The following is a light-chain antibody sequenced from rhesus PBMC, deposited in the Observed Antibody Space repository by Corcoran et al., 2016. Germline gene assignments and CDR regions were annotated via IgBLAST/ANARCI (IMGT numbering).Light chain of an antibody. CDR3: LQSSNWPRT. J-gene: IGKJ1*01. Sequence: EIVMTQSPATLALSPGERATLSCRASQSVSSYLAWYQQKPGQAPRLLIYGASSRATGIPARFSGSGSGTEFTLTTSSLEPEDVGVYFCLQSSNWPRTFGQGTKVEIK. CDR2: GAS. V-gene: IGKV3-24*04. CDR1: QSVSSY.